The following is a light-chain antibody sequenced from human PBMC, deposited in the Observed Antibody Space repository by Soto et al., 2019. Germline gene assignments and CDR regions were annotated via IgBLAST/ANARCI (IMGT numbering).Light chain of an antibody. CDR3: QHLNSYPFT. V-gene: IGKV1-9*01. CDR1: QGISSY. Sequence: DIQLTQPPSFLSASVGARVTITCRARQGISSYLALYQLKPGKAPKLLIYTASTLQSVGPSRFSGRGSGTEFTLTISSLLPEDFATYYCQHLNSYPFTFGGVTKVEIK. J-gene: IGKJ4*01. CDR2: TAS.